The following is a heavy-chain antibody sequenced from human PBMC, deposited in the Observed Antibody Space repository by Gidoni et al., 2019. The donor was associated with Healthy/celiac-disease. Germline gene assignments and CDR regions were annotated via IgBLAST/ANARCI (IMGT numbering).Heavy chain of an antibody. J-gene: IGHJ2*01. CDR1: GYSISSGYY. CDR2: IYHSGST. V-gene: IGHV4-38-2*01. Sequence: QVQLQESGPGLVKPSETLSLTCAVSGYSISSGYYWGWIRQPPGKGLEWIGSIYHSGSTYYNPSLKSRVTISVDTSKNQFSLKLSSVTAADTAVYYCARPLTRHSSGWYIWYFDLWGRGTLVTVSS. CDR3: ARPLTRHSSGWYIWYFDL. D-gene: IGHD6-19*01.